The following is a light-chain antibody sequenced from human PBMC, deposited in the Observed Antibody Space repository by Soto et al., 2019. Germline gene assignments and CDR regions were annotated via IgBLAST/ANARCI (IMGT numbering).Light chain of an antibody. Sequence: EIVMTQSPATLSVSPGERVTLSCRASQSVRSNLAWFQQKPGQAPRLLIYGVSTRATGIPARFSGSGSGTEFTLTISSLQSEDFAVYYCQQYNQWYTFGQGTKLEIK. V-gene: IGKV3-15*01. CDR1: QSVRSN. CDR3: QQYNQWYT. J-gene: IGKJ2*01. CDR2: GVS.